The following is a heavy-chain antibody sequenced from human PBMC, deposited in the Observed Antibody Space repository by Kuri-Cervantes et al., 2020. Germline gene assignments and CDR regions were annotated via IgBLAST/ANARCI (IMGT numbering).Heavy chain of an antibody. D-gene: IGHD2-15*01. J-gene: IGHJ4*02. CDR1: GFTFSSYG. CDR2: IYYDGSND. V-gene: IGHV3-30*18. Sequence: GESLKISCAASGFTFSSYGMHWVRQAPGKGLEWVAVIYYDGSNDYYVDSVKGRFTISRDNSKNTLYLQINSLRAEDTAVYYCAKGACSGGSGSPDYWGQGTLVTVSS. CDR3: AKGACSGGSGSPDY.